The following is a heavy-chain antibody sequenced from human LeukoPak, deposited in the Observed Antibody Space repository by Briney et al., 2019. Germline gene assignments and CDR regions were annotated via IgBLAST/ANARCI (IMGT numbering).Heavy chain of an antibody. Sequence: KTSETLSLTCAVYGGSFSGYYWSWIRQPPGKGLEWIGEINHSGSTNYNPSLKSRVTISVDTSKNQFSLKLSSVTAADTAVYSCARGRITMVRGKRFDPWGQGTLVTVSS. CDR1: GGSFSGYY. CDR2: INHSGST. CDR3: ARGRITMVRGKRFDP. V-gene: IGHV4-34*01. D-gene: IGHD3-10*01. J-gene: IGHJ5*02.